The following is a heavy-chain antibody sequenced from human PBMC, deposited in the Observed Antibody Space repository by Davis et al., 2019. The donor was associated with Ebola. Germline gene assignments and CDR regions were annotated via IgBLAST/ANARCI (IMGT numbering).Heavy chain of an antibody. V-gene: IGHV3-30-3*01. D-gene: IGHD1-26*01. CDR2: ISYDGSNK. Sequence: GGSLRLSCAASGFTFSSYAMSWVRQAPGKGLEWVAVISYDGSNKYYADSVKGRFTISRDNSKNTLYLQMNSLRAEDTAVYYCAKVEGVVGATGYWGQGTLVTVSS. J-gene: IGHJ4*02. CDR1: GFTFSSYA. CDR3: AKVEGVVGATGY.